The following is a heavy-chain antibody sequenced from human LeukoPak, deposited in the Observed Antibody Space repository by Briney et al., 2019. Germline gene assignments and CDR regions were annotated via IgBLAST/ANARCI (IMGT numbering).Heavy chain of an antibody. V-gene: IGHV1-69*13. D-gene: IGHD6-6*01. Sequence: ASVKVSCKASGGTFSSYAISWMRQAPGQGLEWMGGIIPIFGTANYAQKFQGRVTITADESTSTAYMELSSLRSEDTAVYYCARLPLRSIAVGYYGMDVWSQGTTVTVSS. CDR2: IIPIFGTA. CDR3: ARLPLRSIAVGYYGMDV. CDR1: GGTFSSYA. J-gene: IGHJ6*02.